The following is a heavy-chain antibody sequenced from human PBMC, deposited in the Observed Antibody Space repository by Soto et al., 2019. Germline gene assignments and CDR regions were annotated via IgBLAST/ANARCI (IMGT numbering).Heavy chain of an antibody. CDR2: IYHSGTT. Sequence: ASETLSLTCAVYGGSFSDYFWSWIRQPPGKGLEWIGEIYHSGTTHYNPSLKSRVTISVDTSKNQFSLRLNSVTAADTAIYYCAGQPVSLNGKFFFYQHGMDVWGQGTTVTVSS. J-gene: IGHJ6*02. CDR1: GGSFSDYF. CDR3: AGQPVSLNGKFFFYQHGMDV. V-gene: IGHV4-34*01. D-gene: IGHD2-8*01.